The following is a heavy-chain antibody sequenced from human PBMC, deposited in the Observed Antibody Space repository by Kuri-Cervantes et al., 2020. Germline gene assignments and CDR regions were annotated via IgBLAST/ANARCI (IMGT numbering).Heavy chain of an antibody. CDR1: GFTFSSYA. V-gene: IGHV3-23*01. Sequence: GGSLRLSCAASGFTFSSYALSWVRQAPGKGLEWVAAISRSGGSTYYADPVKGRFTISRDNSKNSLYLQMNSLRAEDTAVYYFAKVKGRWEQLRLQYYFDYWGQGTLVTVSS. CDR3: AKVKGRWEQLRLQYYFDY. J-gene: IGHJ4*02. CDR2: ISRSGGST. D-gene: IGHD1-26*01.